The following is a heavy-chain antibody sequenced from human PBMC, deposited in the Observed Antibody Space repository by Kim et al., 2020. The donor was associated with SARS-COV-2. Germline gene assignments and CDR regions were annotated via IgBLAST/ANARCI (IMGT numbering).Heavy chain of an antibody. CDR1: GGTFSSYA. CDR3: AKSPGLWFGELFWDY. CDR2: IIPIFGTA. V-gene: IGHV1-69*13. Sequence: SVKVSCKASGGTFSSYAISWVRQAPGQGLEWMGGIIPIFGTANYAQKFQGRVTITADESTSTAYMELSSLRSEDTAVYYCAKSPGLWFGELFWDYWGQGTLVTVSS. J-gene: IGHJ4*02. D-gene: IGHD3-10*01.